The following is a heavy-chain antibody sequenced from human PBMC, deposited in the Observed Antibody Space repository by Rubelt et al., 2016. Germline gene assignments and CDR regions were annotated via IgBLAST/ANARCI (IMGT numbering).Heavy chain of an antibody. CDR1: GGSISSSSYY. CDR2: IYYSGST. Sequence: QMQLQESGPGLVKASETLSLTCTVSGGSISSSSYYWGWIRQPPGKGLEWIGSIYYSGSTYYNPSLNGLVTISDGTSKTCLYLKLSCRTAADTAVYYCARPYGRNYHGDAIDVWGQGTMVTVSS. V-gene: IGHV4-39*01. J-gene: IGHJ3*01. D-gene: IGHD4-23*01. CDR3: ARPYGRNYHGDAIDV.